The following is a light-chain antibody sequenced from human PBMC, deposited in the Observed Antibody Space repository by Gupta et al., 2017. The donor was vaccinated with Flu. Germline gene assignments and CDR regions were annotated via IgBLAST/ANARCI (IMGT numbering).Light chain of an antibody. CDR2: LGS. CDR3: MQALQTPRT. J-gene: IGKJ1*01. V-gene: IGKV2-28*01. CDR1: QSLLYSNGYTY. Sequence: IVMTQSPLSLPVTPGEPASISCRSSQSLLYSNGYTYLDWYLQKPGQSPQLLIYLGSNRASGVPDRFSGSGSDTDFTLRISRVEAEDVGVYYCMQALQTPRTFGQGTKVEIK.